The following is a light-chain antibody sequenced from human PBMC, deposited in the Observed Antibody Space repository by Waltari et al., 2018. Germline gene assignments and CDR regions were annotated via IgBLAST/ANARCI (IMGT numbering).Light chain of an antibody. Sequence: EIVLTQSPGTLSLSPGDRATLSCRASQSVSRTLAWYQQKPGQAPRLLIYVASTRATGIPDRFSGSGSGTDFSLTISRLEPEDFAVYYCQHYVRLPVTFGQGTKVEIK. CDR1: QSVSRT. J-gene: IGKJ1*01. CDR3: QHYVRLPVT. CDR2: VAS. V-gene: IGKV3-20*01.